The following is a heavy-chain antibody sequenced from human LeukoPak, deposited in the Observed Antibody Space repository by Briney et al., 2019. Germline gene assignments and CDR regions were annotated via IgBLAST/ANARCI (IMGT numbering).Heavy chain of an antibody. Sequence: GGSLRLSCAASGFTFDDYAMHWVRQTPGKGLEWVSGLSGSGDNTFYAVSVKGRFTISRDNPKNTLYLQMNSLRAEDTAVYYCATEKGDSPDYWGQGTLVTVSS. CDR3: ATEKGDSPDY. CDR1: GFTFDDYA. V-gene: IGHV3-23*01. J-gene: IGHJ4*02. CDR2: LSGSGDNT. D-gene: IGHD3-16*01.